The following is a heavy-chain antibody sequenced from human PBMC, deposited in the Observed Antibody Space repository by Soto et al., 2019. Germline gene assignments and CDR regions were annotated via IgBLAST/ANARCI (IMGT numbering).Heavy chain of an antibody. V-gene: IGHV3-23*01. D-gene: IGHD3-10*01. Sequence: EVQLLESGGGLVQPGGCLRLSCAASGFTFSSSAMSWARQAPGKGLERVSSISGSGGSTYYADYGKGRFTISRDNSKNTLYLQMNSLRDEDTAVYYCARGDRGKYYSYGMDVWGDGTTVTVSS. CDR1: GFTFSSSA. CDR2: ISGSGGST. J-gene: IGHJ6*04. CDR3: ARGDRGKYYSYGMDV.